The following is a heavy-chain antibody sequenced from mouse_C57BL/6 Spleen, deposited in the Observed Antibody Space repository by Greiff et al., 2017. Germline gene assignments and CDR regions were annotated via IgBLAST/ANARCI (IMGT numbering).Heavy chain of an antibody. Sequence: EVQLQQSGAELVKPGASVKLSCTASGFNIKDYYMHWVKQRTEQGLEWIGRIDPEDGETKYAPKFQGKATITADTSSNTAYLQLSSLTSEDTAVYYCAYYYGSSLSYRYFDVWGTGTTVTVSS. D-gene: IGHD1-1*01. CDR1: GFNIKDYY. CDR2: IDPEDGET. J-gene: IGHJ1*03. CDR3: AYYYGSSLSYRYFDV. V-gene: IGHV14-2*01.